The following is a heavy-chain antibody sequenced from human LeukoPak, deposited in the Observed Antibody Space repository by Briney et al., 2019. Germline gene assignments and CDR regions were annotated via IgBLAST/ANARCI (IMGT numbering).Heavy chain of an antibody. CDR1: GFTFSSYA. CDR3: ASDEGSRSGYRN. V-gene: IGHV3-23*01. J-gene: IGHJ4*02. CDR2: ISGSGGST. D-gene: IGHD3-3*01. Sequence: EGSLRLSCAASGFTFSSYAMSWVRQAPGKGLEWVSAISGSGGSTYYADSVKGRFTISRDNSKNTLYLQMNSLRAEDTAVYYCASDEGSRSGYRNWGQGTLVTVSS.